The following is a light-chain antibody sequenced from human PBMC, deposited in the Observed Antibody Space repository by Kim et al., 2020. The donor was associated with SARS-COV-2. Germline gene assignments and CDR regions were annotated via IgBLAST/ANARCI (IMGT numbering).Light chain of an antibody. J-gene: IGLJ3*02. V-gene: IGLV4-69*01. CDR3: QTWSTGPFWV. Sequence: QPVLTQSPSASASLGASVKFTCTLSSGHSSYAIAWHQQQPEKGPRYLMKLNSDGSHSKGDGIPDRFSGSSSGAERYLTISSLQSEDEADYYCQTWSTGPFWVFGGGTQLTVL. CDR1: SGHSSYA. CDR2: LNSDGSH.